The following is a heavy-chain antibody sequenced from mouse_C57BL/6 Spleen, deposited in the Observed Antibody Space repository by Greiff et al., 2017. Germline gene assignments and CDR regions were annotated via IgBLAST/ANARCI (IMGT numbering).Heavy chain of an antibody. V-gene: IGHV1-59*01. CDR3: ASGDYGSSPFAY. J-gene: IGHJ3*01. CDR2: IDPSDSYT. Sequence: QVQLQQPGAELVRPGTSVKLSCKASGYTFTSYWMHWVKQRPGQGLEWIGVIDPSDSYTNYNQKFKGKATLTVDTSSSTAYMQLSSLTSEDSAVYYCASGDYGSSPFAYWGQGTLVTVSA. CDR1: GYTFTSYW. D-gene: IGHD1-1*01.